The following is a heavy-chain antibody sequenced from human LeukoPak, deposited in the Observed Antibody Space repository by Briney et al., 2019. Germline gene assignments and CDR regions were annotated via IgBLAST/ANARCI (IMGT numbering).Heavy chain of an antibody. D-gene: IGHD6-13*01. Sequence: GGSLRLSCAASGFTFSSYAMHWVRQAPGKGLEWVAFIRYDGSNKYYADSVKGRFTISRDNSKNTLYLQMNSLRAEDTAVYYCAKESWGYSSSWSPPGGWGQGTLVTVSS. CDR3: AKESWGYSSSWSPPGG. CDR2: IRYDGSNK. J-gene: IGHJ4*02. V-gene: IGHV3-30*02. CDR1: GFTFSSYA.